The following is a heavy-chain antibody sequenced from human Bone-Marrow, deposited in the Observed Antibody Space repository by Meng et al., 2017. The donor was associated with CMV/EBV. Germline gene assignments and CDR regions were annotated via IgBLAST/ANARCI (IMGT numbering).Heavy chain of an antibody. CDR3: AHRLRVRGVMGFDY. V-gene: IGHV2-5*02. Sequence: QITLKESGPTLVKPTQTLTLTCTFSGFSLSTSGVGVGWIRQPPGKALEWLALIYWDDDKRYSPSLKSRLTITKDTSKNQVVLTMTNMGPVDTATYYCAHRLRVRGVMGFDYWGQGTLVTVSS. CDR2: IYWDDDK. J-gene: IGHJ4*02. CDR1: GFSLSTSGVG. D-gene: IGHD3-10*01.